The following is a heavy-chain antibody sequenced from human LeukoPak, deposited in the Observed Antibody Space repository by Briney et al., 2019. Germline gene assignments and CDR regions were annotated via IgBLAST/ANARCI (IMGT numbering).Heavy chain of an antibody. D-gene: IGHD6-19*01. CDR3: AREAVHLYSSGWYAFDY. CDR1: GGSVSSGSYY. J-gene: IGHJ4*02. Sequence: PSETLSLTCTVSGGSVSSGSYYWSWIRQPPGKGLEWIGYIYYSGSTNYNPSLKSRVTISVDTSKNQFSLKLSSVTAADTAVYYCAREAVHLYSSGWYAFDYWGQGTLVTVSS. CDR2: IYYSGST. V-gene: IGHV4-61*01.